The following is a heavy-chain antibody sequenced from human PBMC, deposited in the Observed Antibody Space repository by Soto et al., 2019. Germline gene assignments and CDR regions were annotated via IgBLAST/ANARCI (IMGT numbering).Heavy chain of an antibody. D-gene: IGHD1-26*01. Sequence: QLQLVQSGAEVREPGSSVKVSCKASGGTFSSYTVIWVRQAPGQGLEWMGGITPTLNIAKYAEKFQGRVTITADEYTSTVNMHLSSLRSEDTAVYFCARCDYSGSNPSSFDYWGQGTLVAVSS. CDR3: ARCDYSGSNPSSFDY. CDR2: ITPTLNIA. J-gene: IGHJ4*02. CDR1: GGTFSSYT. V-gene: IGHV1-69*01.